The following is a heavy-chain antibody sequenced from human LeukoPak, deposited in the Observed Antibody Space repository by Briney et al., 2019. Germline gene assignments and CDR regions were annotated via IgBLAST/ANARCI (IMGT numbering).Heavy chain of an antibody. CDR3: ARHPRTIFGVVINPSYYFDY. V-gene: IGHV4-39*01. D-gene: IGHD3-3*01. CDR1: GFTFTSYSVK. Sequence: GSLRLSCAASGFTFTSYSVKWVRQPPGKGLEWIGSIYYSGSTYYNPSLKSRVTISVDTSKNQFSLKLSSVTAADTAVYYCARHPRTIFGVVINPSYYFDYWGQGTLVTVSS. CDR2: IYYSGST. J-gene: IGHJ4*02.